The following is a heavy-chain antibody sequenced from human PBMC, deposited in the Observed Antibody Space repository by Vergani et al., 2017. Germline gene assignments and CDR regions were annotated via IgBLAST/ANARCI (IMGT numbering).Heavy chain of an antibody. CDR1: GFTFSSYA. V-gene: IGHV3-23*01. CDR2: ISGSGGST. D-gene: IGHD6-19*01. J-gene: IGHJ6*03. CDR3: AKLRAVAGTGRPGAMDV. Sequence: EVQLLESGGGLVQPGGSLRLSCAASGFTFSSYAMSWVRQAPGKGLEWVSAISGSGGSTYYADSVKGRFTLSRDNSKNTLYLQMNSLRAEDTAVYYCAKLRAVAGTGRPGAMDVWGKGTTVTVSS.